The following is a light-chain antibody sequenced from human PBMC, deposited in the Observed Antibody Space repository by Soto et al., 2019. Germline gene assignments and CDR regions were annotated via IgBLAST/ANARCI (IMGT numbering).Light chain of an antibody. CDR1: QSVSSSY. V-gene: IGKV3-20*01. Sequence: EVVLTQSPDTLALSAGERVTLSCRASQSVSSSYLAWYQQKPGQSPRLLIYVASNRATDIPERFTGSGSGTDFTLTIDRLEPEDVAVYYCQQCGGSPFTFGQGTRLEIK. CDR3: QQCGGSPFT. J-gene: IGKJ5*01. CDR2: VAS.